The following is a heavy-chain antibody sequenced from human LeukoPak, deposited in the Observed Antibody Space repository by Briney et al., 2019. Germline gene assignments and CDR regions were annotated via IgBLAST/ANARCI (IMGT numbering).Heavy chain of an antibody. CDR2: MNPNSGDT. D-gene: IGHD5-18*01. V-gene: IGHV1-8*01. J-gene: IGHJ5*02. CDR3: ARVEYSYGRTNWFDP. CDR1: GYTFTSYD. Sequence: ASVKVSCKASGYTFTSYDINWVRQAPGQGLEWMGWMNPNSGDTGYPQKFQGRVTMTRDTSITTAYMELSSLRSEDTAVYYCARVEYSYGRTNWFDPWGQGTLVTVSS.